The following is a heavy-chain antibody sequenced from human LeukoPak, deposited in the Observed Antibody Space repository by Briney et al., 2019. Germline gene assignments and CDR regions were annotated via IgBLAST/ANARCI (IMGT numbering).Heavy chain of an antibody. CDR3: ARDRAHYYDSSGYHGAFDI. Sequence: HPSETLSLTCTVSGGSISSSSYYWGWIRQPPGKGLEWIANIYYSGSIQHNPSLKSGVTISIDTSKNQFSLKLSSVTAADTAVYYCARDRAHYYDSSGYHGAFDIWGRGTMVTVSS. CDR2: IYYSGSI. D-gene: IGHD3-22*01. CDR1: GGSISSSSYY. V-gene: IGHV4-39*07. J-gene: IGHJ3*02.